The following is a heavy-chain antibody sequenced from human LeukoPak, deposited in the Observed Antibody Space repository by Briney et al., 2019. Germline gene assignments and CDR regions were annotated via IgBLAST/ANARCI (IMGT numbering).Heavy chain of an antibody. CDR1: GYTFTSYG. CDR2: ISAYNGNT. Sequence: ASVKVSCKASGYTFTSYGISWVRQAPGQGLEWMGWISAYNGNTNYAQKLQGRVTMTTDTSTSTAYKELRSLRSDDTAVYYCARDLASLPSIAVARFFDYWGQGTLVTVSS. V-gene: IGHV1-18*01. D-gene: IGHD6-19*01. J-gene: IGHJ4*02. CDR3: ARDLASLPSIAVARFFDY.